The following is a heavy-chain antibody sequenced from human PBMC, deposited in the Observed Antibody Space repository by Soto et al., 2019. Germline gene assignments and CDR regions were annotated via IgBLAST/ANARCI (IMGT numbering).Heavy chain of an antibody. J-gene: IGHJ6*02. Sequence: QVQLQESGPGLVKPSQTLSLTCTVSGGSISSDDYYWSWIRQPPGKGLEWIGYIYYSGSAYYTPSLQSQVSIAIDTSKNQFSLKLTSVTATDTAVYFCARGAALNTYYNYYGMDVWGQGTTVTVSS. D-gene: IGHD6-25*01. V-gene: IGHV4-30-4*01. CDR3: ARGAALNTYYNYYGMDV. CDR2: IYYSGSA. CDR1: GGSISSDDYY.